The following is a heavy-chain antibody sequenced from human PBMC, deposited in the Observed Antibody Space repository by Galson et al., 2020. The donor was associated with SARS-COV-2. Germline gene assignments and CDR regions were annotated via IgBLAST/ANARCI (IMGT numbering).Heavy chain of an antibody. V-gene: IGHV3-9*01. CDR2: ISWNSGSI. Sequence: GGSLRLSCAASGFTFDDYAMHWVRQAPGKGLEWVSGISWNSGSIGYADSVKGRFTISRDNAKNSLYLQMNSLRAEDTALYYCAKEGMYSSSFDYWGQGTLVTVSS. CDR1: GFTFDDYA. CDR3: AKEGMYSSSFDY. D-gene: IGHD6-6*01. J-gene: IGHJ4*02.